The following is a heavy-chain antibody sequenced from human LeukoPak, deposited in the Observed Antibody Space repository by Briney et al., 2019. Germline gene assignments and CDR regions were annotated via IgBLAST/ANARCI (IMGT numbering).Heavy chain of an antibody. CDR2: ISGSGGST. CDR1: GFTFSSYW. J-gene: IGHJ4*02. D-gene: IGHD6-13*01. CDR3: AKDYSSSSGGYFDY. Sequence: GGSLRLSCAASGFTFSSYWMSWVRQAPGKGLEWVSAISGSGGSTYYADSVKGRFTISRDNSKNTLYLQMNSLRAEDTAVYYCAKDYSSSSGGYFDYWGQGTLVTVSS. V-gene: IGHV3-23*01.